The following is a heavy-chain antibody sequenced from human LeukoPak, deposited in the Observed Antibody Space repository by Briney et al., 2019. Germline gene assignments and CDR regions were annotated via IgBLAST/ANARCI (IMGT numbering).Heavy chain of an antibody. D-gene: IGHD2-15*01. V-gene: IGHV3-48*03. CDR2: ISSSGSTI. CDR3: ARERVVVRNFDY. J-gene: IGHJ4*02. CDR1: GFTFSSYE. Sequence: PGGSLRLSCAASGFTFSSYEMNWVRQAPGKGLEWVSYISSSGSTIYYADSVKGRFTISRDNAKNSLYLQMNSLRVEDTAVYYCARERVVVRNFDYWGQGTLVTVSS.